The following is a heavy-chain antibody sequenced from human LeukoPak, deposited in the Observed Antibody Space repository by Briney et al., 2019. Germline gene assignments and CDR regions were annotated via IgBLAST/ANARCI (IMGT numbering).Heavy chain of an antibody. Sequence: PGGSLRLSCAASGLTFSSYEMNWVRQAPGKGLEWVSYISSSGSTIYYADSVKGRFTISRDNAKKSLYLQMNSLRAEDTAVYYCARDERYSHFDYWGQGTLVTVSS. V-gene: IGHV3-48*03. J-gene: IGHJ4*02. D-gene: IGHD5-18*01. CDR2: ISSSGSTI. CDR3: ARDERYSHFDY. CDR1: GLTFSSYE.